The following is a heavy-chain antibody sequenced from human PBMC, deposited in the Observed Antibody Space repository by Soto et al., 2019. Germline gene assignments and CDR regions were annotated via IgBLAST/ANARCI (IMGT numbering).Heavy chain of an antibody. V-gene: IGHV4-4*02. CDR1: SGSVSDDNW. J-gene: IGHJ6*03. Sequence: QVQLQESGPGLVKPSETLSLTCVVSSGSVSDDNWWGWVRQSPEKGLEWIGEIYHSGSTKYSPSLKSRVTRSMDKSKNQFSLRLSSVTAADTAVYYCAIPVYFYIDVWGKGTTVTVSS. CDR2: IYHSGST. CDR3: AIPVYFYIDV.